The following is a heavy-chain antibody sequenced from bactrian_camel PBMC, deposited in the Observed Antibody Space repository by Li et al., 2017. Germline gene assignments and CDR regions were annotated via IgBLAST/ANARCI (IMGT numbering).Heavy chain of an antibody. Sequence: HVQLVESGGGSVQAGGSLSLSCITSTPPDTSVCMGWFRQSPGKNGREGVASIDGSGVSSYADSVKGRFIVSRNNTKNILYLQMSSLKPEDSDMYYCAADVSGSCGTDYDVPGWYWGQGTQVTVS. J-gene: IGHJ4*01. V-gene: IGHV3-2*01. CDR2: IDGSGVS. CDR1: TPPDTSVC. D-gene: IGHD2*01. CDR3: AADVSGSCGTDYDVPGWY.